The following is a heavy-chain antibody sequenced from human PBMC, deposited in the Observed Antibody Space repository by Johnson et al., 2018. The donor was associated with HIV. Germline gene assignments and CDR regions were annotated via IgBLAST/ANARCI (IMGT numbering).Heavy chain of an antibody. CDR2: ISYDGSNK. J-gene: IGHJ3*02. Sequence: QVQLVESGGGVVQPGGSLRLSCAASGFTFSSYAMHWVRQAPGKGLEWVAVISYDGSNKYYADSVKGRFTISRDNSKNTLYLQMGSLRAEDMAVYYCARRFYDIWGQGTMVTVSS. CDR1: GFTFSSYA. V-gene: IGHV3-30*14. CDR3: ARRFYDI.